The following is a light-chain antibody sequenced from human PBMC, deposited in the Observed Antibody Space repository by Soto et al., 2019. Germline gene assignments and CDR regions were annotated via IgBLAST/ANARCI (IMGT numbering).Light chain of an antibody. J-gene: IGKJ4*02. CDR3: QQYYSTPPLT. CDR1: QSVLSSSNHKNY. V-gene: IGKV4-1*01. Sequence: DIVMTQSPDSLAVSLGERATINCKSIQSVLSSSNHKNYLAWYQQKPGQPPKRPIYWASTREAGVPYRFSGSGSGPDFTLTISSLQAEDVAVYYCQQYYSTPPLTFGGGPKVEIK. CDR2: WAS.